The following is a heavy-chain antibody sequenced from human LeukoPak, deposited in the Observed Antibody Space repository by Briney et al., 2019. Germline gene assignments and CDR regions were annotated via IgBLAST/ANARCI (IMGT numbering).Heavy chain of an antibody. Sequence: PSGTLSLTCTVSGGSISSYYWSWIRQPPGKGLEWIGYIYYSGSTNYNPSLKSRVTISVDTSKNQFSLKLSSVTAADTAVYYCARGRGAGPFDYWGQGTLVTASS. J-gene: IGHJ4*02. CDR3: ARGRGAGPFDY. CDR2: IYYSGST. CDR1: GGSISSYY. D-gene: IGHD6-19*01. V-gene: IGHV4-59*01.